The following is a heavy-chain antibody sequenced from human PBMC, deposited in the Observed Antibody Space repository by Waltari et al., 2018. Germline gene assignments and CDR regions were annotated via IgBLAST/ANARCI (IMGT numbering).Heavy chain of an antibody. V-gene: IGHV3-48*01. CDR1: GFPFSSYS. CDR3: ARGRGYCSSTSCYADY. CDR2: ISSSSSTI. Sequence: EVQLVESGGGLVQPGGSLRLSCAASGFPFSSYSMNWVRPAPGKGLEWVSYISSSSSTIYYADSVKGRFTISRDNAKNSLYLQMNSLRAEDTAVYYCARGRGYCSSTSCYADYWGQGTLVTVSS. D-gene: IGHD2-2*01. J-gene: IGHJ4*02.